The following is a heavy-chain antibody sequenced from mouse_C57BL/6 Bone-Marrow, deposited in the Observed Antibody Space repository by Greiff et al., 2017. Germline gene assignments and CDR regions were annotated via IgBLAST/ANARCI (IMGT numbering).Heavy chain of an antibody. J-gene: IGHJ1*03. CDR2: IYPGSGNT. Sequence: VKVVESGAELVRPGASVQLSCKASGYTFTDYYINWVKQRPGPGLEWIARIYPGSGNTYYNEKFKGKATLTAEKSSSTAYMQLSSLTSEDSAVYFCARGGWYFDVWGTGTTVTVSS. CDR3: ARGGWYFDV. V-gene: IGHV1-76*01. CDR1: GYTFTDYY.